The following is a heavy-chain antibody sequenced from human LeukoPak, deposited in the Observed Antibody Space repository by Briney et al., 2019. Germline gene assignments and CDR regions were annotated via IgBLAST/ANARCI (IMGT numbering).Heavy chain of an antibody. J-gene: IGHJ4*02. CDR2: MSYRGVT. Sequence: SETLSLTCTVSGGSISSSSYYWGWIRQPPGKGLEWIATMSYRGVTYYNSSLESRVTMSVDTSKNQFSLRLSSVTAADTAVYYCATLKVGATLDYWGQGTLVTVSS. D-gene: IGHD1-26*01. V-gene: IGHV4-39*07. CDR3: ATLKVGATLDY. CDR1: GGSISSSSYY.